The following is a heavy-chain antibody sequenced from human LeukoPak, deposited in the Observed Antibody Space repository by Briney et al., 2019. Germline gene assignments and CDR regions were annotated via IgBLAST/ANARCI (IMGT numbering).Heavy chain of an antibody. J-gene: IGHJ4*02. D-gene: IGHD3-9*01. Sequence: GGSLRLSCAASGFTFSSYGMHWVRQIPGKGLEWVAAISSSAGSTYYADNVKGRFTISRDNSKNAVDLQMDSLRAEDTAVYYCATDRPVRRYFDWSGLFDSWGQGTLVAVSS. CDR3: ATDRPVRRYFDWSGLFDS. V-gene: IGHV3-23*01. CDR2: ISSSAGST. CDR1: GFTFSSYG.